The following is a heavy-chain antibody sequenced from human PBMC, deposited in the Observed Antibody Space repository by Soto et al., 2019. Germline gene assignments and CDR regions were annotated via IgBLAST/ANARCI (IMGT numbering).Heavy chain of an antibody. CDR3: AREDGYGSGRYHYYYYYGMDV. V-gene: IGHV4-34*01. D-gene: IGHD3-10*01. CDR1: GWSFTGYY. Sequence: SVTLSLTCAIDGWSFTGYYWSWIRETPGEGLEWIGEINHSGSTNYNPSLKSRVTISVDTSKNQFSLKLSSVTSADTVVYYCAREDGYGSGRYHYYYYYGMDVWGQGTTVT. CDR2: INHSGST. J-gene: IGHJ6*02.